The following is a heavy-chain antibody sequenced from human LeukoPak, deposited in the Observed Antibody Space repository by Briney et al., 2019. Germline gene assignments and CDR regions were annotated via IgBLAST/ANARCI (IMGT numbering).Heavy chain of an antibody. CDR3: ERFSSGSGGY. CDR1: GFTFSGYE. D-gene: IGHD6-19*01. Sequence: GGSLTLSCAASGFTFSGYETNWVRQAPGKGLEWVSYISSSGRKIYYTDSVKGRFTIDKDNAKNSLYLKMNRLGAEDTDVCYCERFSSGSGGYWGQGTLITVS. J-gene: IGHJ4*02. CDR2: ISSSGRKI. V-gene: IGHV3-48*03.